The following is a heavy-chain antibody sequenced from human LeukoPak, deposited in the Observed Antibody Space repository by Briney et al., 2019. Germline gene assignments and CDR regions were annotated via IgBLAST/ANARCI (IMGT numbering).Heavy chain of an antibody. V-gene: IGHV4-34*01. CDR3: ASVPLGGELSGY. Sequence: SETLSLTCAVYGESFSGYYWNWIRQSPGKGLEWIGEINHSGSTTNHNPSLKSRVTMSVDTSKNQFSLKMTSVTAADTAVYYCASVPLGGELSGYWGQGTLVTVSS. CDR2: INHSGSTT. D-gene: IGHD1-26*01. CDR1: GESFSGYY. J-gene: IGHJ4*02.